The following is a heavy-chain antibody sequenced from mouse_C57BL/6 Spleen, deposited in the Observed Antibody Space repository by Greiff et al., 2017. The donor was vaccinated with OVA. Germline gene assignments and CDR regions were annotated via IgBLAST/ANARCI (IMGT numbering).Heavy chain of an antibody. Sequence: VQLQQPGAELVKPGASVKMSCKASGYTFTSYWITWVKQRPGQGLEWIGDIYPGSGSTNYNEKFKSKATLTVDTSSSTAYMQLSSLTSEDSAVYYCARYVSKRDYFDYWGQGTTLTVSS. CDR1: GYTFTSYW. CDR3: ARYVSKRDYFDY. CDR2: IYPGSGST. D-gene: IGHD1-1*01. J-gene: IGHJ2*01. V-gene: IGHV1-55*01.